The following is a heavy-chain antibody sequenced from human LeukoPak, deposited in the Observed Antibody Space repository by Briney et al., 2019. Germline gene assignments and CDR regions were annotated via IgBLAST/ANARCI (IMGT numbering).Heavy chain of an antibody. D-gene: IGHD3-10*01. CDR2: INPNSGGT. CDR1: GYTFTGYY. V-gene: IGHV1-2*02. J-gene: IGHJ4*02. CDR3: ASNLYGSGSFYGRFDY. Sequence: ASVKVSCKASGYTFTGYYMHWVRQAPGQGLEWMGWINPNSGGTNYAQKFQGRVTMTRDTSISTAYMELSRLRSDDTDVYYCASNLYGSGSFYGRFDYWGQGTLVTVSS.